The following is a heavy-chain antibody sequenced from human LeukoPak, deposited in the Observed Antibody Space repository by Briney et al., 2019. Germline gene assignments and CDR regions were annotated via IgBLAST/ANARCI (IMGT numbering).Heavy chain of an antibody. D-gene: IGHD3-3*01. CDR2: IYNSGRL. CDR1: GGSISTSNYY. CDR3: ARRGFYDFWTGYFRGYFDY. V-gene: IGHV4-39*01. J-gene: IGHJ4*02. Sequence: SETLSLTCTVSGGSISTSNYYWGWIRQPPRTGLEWIGSIYNSGRLYYNPSLKSRVTISVDTSKNQFSLKLSSVTAADTAVYYRARRGFYDFWTGYFRGYFDYWGQGTLVTVSS.